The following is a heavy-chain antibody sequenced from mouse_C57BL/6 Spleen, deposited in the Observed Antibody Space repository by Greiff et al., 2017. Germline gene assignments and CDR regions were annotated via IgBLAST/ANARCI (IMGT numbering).Heavy chain of an antibody. CDR2: INPYNGDT. CDR3: ARASYYDYDGGYFDY. D-gene: IGHD2-4*01. J-gene: IGHJ2*01. Sequence: EVKLQQSGPELVKPGDSVKISCKASGYSFTGYFMNWVMQSHGKSLEWIGRINPYNGDTFYNQKFKGKATLTVDKSSSTAHMELRSLTSEDSAVYYCARASYYDYDGGYFDYWGQGTTLTVSS. V-gene: IGHV1-20*01. CDR1: GYSFTGYF.